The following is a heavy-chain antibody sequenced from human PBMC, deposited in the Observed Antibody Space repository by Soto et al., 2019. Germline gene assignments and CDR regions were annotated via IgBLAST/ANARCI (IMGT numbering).Heavy chain of an antibody. Sequence: ASVKVSCKASGYTFTSYGISWVRQAPGQGLEWMGWISAYNGNTNYAQKLQGRVTMTTDTSTSTAYMELRSPRSDDTAVYYCASSYYYYYGMDVWGQGTTVTVSS. CDR3: ASSYYYYYGMDV. CDR1: GYTFTSYG. V-gene: IGHV1-18*04. J-gene: IGHJ6*02. CDR2: ISAYNGNT.